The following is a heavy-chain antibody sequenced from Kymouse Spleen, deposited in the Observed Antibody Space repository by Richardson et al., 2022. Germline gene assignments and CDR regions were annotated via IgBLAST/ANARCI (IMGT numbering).Heavy chain of an antibody. CDR3: ARGYEYSSSPFDY. CDR1: GGSFSGYY. CDR2: INHSGST. J-gene: IGHJ4*02. V-gene: IGHV4-34*01. Sequence: QVQLQQWGAGLLKPSETLSLTCAVYGGSFSGYYWSWIRQPPGKGLEWIGEINHSGSTNYNPSLKSRVTISVDTSKNQFSLKLSSVTAADTAVYYCARGYEYSSSPFDYWGQGTLVTVSS. D-gene: IGHD6-13*01.